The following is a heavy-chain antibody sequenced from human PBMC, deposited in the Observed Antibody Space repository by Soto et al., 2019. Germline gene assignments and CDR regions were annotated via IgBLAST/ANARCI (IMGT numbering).Heavy chain of an antibody. J-gene: IGHJ5*02. D-gene: IGHD6-13*01. CDR3: ASGRQQLNWFDP. CDR2: ISSSGSTI. CDR1: GFTFSSYD. Sequence: EVQLVESGGGVVQPGGSLRLSCAASGFTFSSYDMNWVRQAPGKGLEWVAYISSSGSTIYYADSVKGRFTISRDNAKNSLYLQMKSLRAEDTAVYYCASGRQQLNWFDPWGQGTLVTVSS. V-gene: IGHV3-48*03.